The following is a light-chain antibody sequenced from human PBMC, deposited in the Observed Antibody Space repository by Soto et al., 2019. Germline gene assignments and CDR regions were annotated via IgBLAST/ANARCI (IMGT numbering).Light chain of an antibody. V-gene: IGKV1-5*03. CDR3: QHYNSYSEA. Sequence: DIQMTQSPSTLPASEGDRVTVTCRASESIGNWLAWYQQKSGKAPNLLLHEACDLEDLVPSRFSGRGSGTEFTLIISRLQPDDFATYYCQHYNSYSEAFGQGTK. J-gene: IGKJ1*01. CDR1: ESIGNW. CDR2: EAC.